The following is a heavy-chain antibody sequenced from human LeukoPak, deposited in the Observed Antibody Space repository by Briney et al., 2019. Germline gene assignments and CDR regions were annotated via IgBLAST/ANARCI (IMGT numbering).Heavy chain of an antibody. V-gene: IGHV4-39*01. CDR1: GGSISSSNYY. CDR3: ARHLFGSGYYPDY. J-gene: IGHJ4*02. D-gene: IGHD3-22*01. Sequence: SETLSLTCTVSGGSISSSNYYWGWIRQPPGKGLELIGTIYYSGSTYYNPSLRTRVTISVDTSKKQFSLKLSSVNGADTAVYYCARHLFGSGYYPDYWGQGTLVTVSS. CDR2: IYYSGST.